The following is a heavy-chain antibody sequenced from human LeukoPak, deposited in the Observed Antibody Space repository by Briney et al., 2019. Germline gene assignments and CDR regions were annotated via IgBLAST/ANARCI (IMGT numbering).Heavy chain of an antibody. V-gene: IGHV1-2*06. CDR1: GYTLIDYY. CDR2: INPTTGGT. CDR3: ATLGEDNTDTPFDY. J-gene: IGHJ4*02. Sequence: GASVRVSCKTSGYTLIDYYIDWIRQAPGQGLEWMGRINPTTGGTDFAQKFQGKVSMTRDTSISTAYMELSRLGSDDTAVHYCATLGEDNTDTPFDYWGQGTLVTVSS. D-gene: IGHD3-16*01.